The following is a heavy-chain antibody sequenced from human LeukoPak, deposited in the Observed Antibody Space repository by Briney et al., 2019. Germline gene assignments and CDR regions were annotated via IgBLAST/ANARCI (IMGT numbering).Heavy chain of an antibody. J-gene: IGHJ4*02. CDR1: GYTFTDYY. V-gene: IGHV1-2*02. CDR3: AGEYWSGGSCRQGFDY. D-gene: IGHD2-15*01. Sequence: GASVKVSCKASGYTFTDYYMHWVRQAPGQGLEWMGWINPNSGDTNHAQNFQGRVTLTRDTSISTAYMELSSLRSDDSAVYYCAGEYWSGGSCRQGFDYWGQGTLVTVSS. CDR2: INPNSGDT.